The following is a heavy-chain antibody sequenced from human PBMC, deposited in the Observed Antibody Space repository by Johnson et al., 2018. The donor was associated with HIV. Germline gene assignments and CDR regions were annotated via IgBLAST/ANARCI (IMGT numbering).Heavy chain of an antibody. D-gene: IGHD5-18*01. CDR3: AKGEAQEGWIQLWSYAFDF. CDR1: GFTFSSYA. J-gene: IGHJ3*01. CDR2: ISYDGSNK. V-gene: IGHV3-30-3*01. Sequence: VQLVESGGGVVQPGRSLRLSCAASGFTFSSYAMHWVRQAPGKGLEWVAVISYDGSNKYYADSVKGRFTIYRDNSKNTLFLQMSNLRTEETAVYYCAKGEAQEGWIQLWSYAFDFWGRGTLVTVSS.